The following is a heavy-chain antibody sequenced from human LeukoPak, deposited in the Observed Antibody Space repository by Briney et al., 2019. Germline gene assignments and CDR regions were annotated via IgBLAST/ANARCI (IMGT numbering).Heavy chain of an antibody. J-gene: IGHJ4*02. CDR1: GGTFNNHA. CDR2: IIPISGTA. D-gene: IGHD6-13*01. V-gene: IGHV1-69*13. Sequence: GSSVKVSCKASGGTFNNHAISWVRQAPGQGLEWMGVIIPISGTANYAQKFQGRVTITADESTRTVYMELSSLTSEDTAVYYCARWAGESSSWYPALFDYWGQGTLVTVSS. CDR3: ARWAGESSSWYPALFDY.